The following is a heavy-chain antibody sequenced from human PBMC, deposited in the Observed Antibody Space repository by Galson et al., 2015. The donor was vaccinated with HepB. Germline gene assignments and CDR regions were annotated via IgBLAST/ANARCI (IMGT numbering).Heavy chain of an antibody. J-gene: IGHJ5*02. CDR1: GDSVSSNSAA. CDR3: AREFENTAMVDWFDP. D-gene: IGHD5-18*01. CDR2: TYYRSKWYN. Sequence: CAISGDSVSSNSAAWNWIRQSPSRGLEWLGRTYYRSKWYNDYAVSVKSRITINPDTSKNQFSLQLNSVTPEDTAVYYCAREFENTAMVDWFDPWGQGTLVTVSS. V-gene: IGHV6-1*01.